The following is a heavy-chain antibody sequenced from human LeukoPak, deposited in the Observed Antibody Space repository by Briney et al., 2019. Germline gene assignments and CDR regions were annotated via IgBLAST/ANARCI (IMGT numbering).Heavy chain of an antibody. J-gene: IGHJ3*02. CDR2: ISTSGYTI. CDR3: ARVTGSTTDAFDI. CDR1: GFSFSDYY. D-gene: IGHD1-7*01. V-gene: IGHV3-11*04. Sequence: GGSLSLSCVASGFSFSDYYMSWIRQAPGGWLEWVPYISTSGYTIYTTKPVKGLLTISRDNAKNSLYIQMNSLRAEDTAVYYCARVTGSTTDAFDIWGQGTMVTVSS.